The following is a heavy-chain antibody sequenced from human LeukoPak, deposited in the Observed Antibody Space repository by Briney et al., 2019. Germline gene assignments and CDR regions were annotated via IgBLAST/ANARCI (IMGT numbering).Heavy chain of an antibody. CDR2: ISYDGSNK. Sequence: GGSLRLSCAASGFTFSSYGMHWVRQAPGKGLEWVAVISYDGSNKYYADSVKGRFTISRDNSKNTLYLQMNSLRAEDTAVYYCAKDRPRVRGPLWFDPWGQGTLVTVSS. V-gene: IGHV3-30*18. D-gene: IGHD2-15*01. CDR3: AKDRPRVRGPLWFDP. CDR1: GFTFSSYG. J-gene: IGHJ5*02.